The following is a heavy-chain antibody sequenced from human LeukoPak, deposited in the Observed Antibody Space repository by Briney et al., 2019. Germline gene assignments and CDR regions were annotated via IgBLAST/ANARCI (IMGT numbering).Heavy chain of an antibody. J-gene: IGHJ6*03. V-gene: IGHV4-59*01. D-gene: IGHD3-10*01. CDR2: IYYSGST. Sequence: SETLSLTCTASGGSISTYCWTWVRQPPGKGLEWIGYIYYSGSTNYNPSLKSRVTISVDTSKNQFSLKLSSVTAADTAVYYCARDGLWFGENYMDVWGKGTTVTVSS. CDR3: ARDGLWFGENYMDV. CDR1: GGSISTYC.